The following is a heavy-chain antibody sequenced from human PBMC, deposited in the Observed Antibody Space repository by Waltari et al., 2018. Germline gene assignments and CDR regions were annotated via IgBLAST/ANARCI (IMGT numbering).Heavy chain of an antibody. CDR1: GGSFSGYY. J-gene: IGHJ4*02. CDR2: INHSGST. CDR3: ARGDISGAVPRGYIFDY. V-gene: IGHV4-34*01. Sequence: QVQLQQWGAGLLKPSETLSLTCAVYGGSFSGYYWSWIRQPPGKGLEWIGEINHSGSTNYNPSLKSRVTISVDTSKNQFSLKLSSVTAADTAVYYCARGDISGAVPRGYIFDYWGQGTLVTVSS. D-gene: IGHD5-12*01.